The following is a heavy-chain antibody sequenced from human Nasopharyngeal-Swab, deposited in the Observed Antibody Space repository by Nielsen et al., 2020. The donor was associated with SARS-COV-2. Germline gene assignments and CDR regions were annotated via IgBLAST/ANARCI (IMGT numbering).Heavy chain of an antibody. CDR3: ARDSDTRNFDY. CDR2: ISSSSSYI. V-gene: IGHV3-21*01. D-gene: IGHD5-18*01. Sequence: GESLKISCAAPGFTFSSYSMNWVRQAPGKGLEWVSSISSSSSYIYYADSVKGRFTISRDNAKNSLYLQMNSLRAEDTAVYYCARDSDTRNFDYWGQGTLVTVSS. CDR1: GFTFSSYS. J-gene: IGHJ4*02.